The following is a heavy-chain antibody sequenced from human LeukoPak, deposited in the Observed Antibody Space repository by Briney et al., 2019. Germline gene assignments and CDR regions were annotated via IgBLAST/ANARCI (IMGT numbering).Heavy chain of an antibody. D-gene: IGHD4-17*01. Sequence: GGSLRLSCAASGFNFSAYSMNWVRQAPGKGLEWVSYISRSSDAIYYADSVKGRFTISRDNAKNLLFLQMTSLGVEDTALYYCARGDSDHYITLDYWGQGTLVTVSS. J-gene: IGHJ4*02. V-gene: IGHV3-48*01. CDR1: GFNFSAYS. CDR2: ISRSSDAI. CDR3: ARGDSDHYITLDY.